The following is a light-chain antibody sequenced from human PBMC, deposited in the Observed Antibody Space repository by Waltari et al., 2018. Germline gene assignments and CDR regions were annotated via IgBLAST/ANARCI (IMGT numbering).Light chain of an antibody. CDR2: DVS. J-gene: IGLJ2*01. V-gene: IGLV2-14*03. Sequence: QSALTQPASVSGSPGQSTTISCTATSSDVGGSNYVSWYQQHPGKAPKLMIYDVSNRPSGVSNRFSGSKSGNTASLTISGLQAEDEADYYCSSYTSSSTLVVFGGGTKLTVL. CDR3: SSYTSSSTLVV. CDR1: SSDVGGSNY.